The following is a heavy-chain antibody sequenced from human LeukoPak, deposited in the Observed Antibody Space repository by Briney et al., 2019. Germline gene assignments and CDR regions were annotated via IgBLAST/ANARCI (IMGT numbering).Heavy chain of an antibody. J-gene: IGHJ4*02. CDR1: GYTFTSYY. CDR3: ARGRGSGTYYLDY. CDR2: ISPSGGST. D-gene: IGHD3-10*01. V-gene: IGHV1-46*01. Sequence: GASVKVSCKASGYTFTSYYMHWVRQAPGQGLEWMRIISPSGGSTTHAQKFRGRLTMTRDMSTSTVYMELSSLRSEDTAVYYCARGRGSGTYYLDYWGQGTLVTVSS.